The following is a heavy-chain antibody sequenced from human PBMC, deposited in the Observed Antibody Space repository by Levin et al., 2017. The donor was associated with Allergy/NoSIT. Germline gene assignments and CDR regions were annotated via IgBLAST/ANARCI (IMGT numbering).Heavy chain of an antibody. CDR2: IYPGDSDT. CDR3: ARRGTRDYYYYMDV. D-gene: IGHD1-1*01. J-gene: IGHJ6*03. V-gene: IGHV5-51*01. CDR1: GYSFTSYW. Sequence: GESLKISCQGSGYSFTSYWIGWVRQMPGKGLEWVGIIYPGDSDTRYSPSFQGQVTISADQSISTAYLQRSSLKASDTAIYYCARRGTRDYYYYMDVWGKGTTVTVSS.